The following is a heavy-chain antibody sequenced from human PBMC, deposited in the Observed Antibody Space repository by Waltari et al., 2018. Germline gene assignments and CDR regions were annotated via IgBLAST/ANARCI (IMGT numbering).Heavy chain of an antibody. Sequence: QVQLVQSGAEVKKPGASVKVSCKVSGYTRTELSMHWVRQGPGKGLEWMGGCYAEYGERICEQKFQGRATMAEDTTTDTAYMELSSLRSEGTAVYYWATDRMVRGVISHYWGPGTLVTVSS. CDR2: CYAEYGER. CDR3: ATDRMVRGVISHY. CDR1: GYTRTELS. D-gene: IGHD3-10*01. V-gene: IGHV1-24*01. J-gene: IGHJ4*02.